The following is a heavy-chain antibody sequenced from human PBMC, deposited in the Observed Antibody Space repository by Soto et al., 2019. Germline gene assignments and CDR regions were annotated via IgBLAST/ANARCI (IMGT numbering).Heavy chain of an antibody. CDR1: GGLNSSYY. J-gene: IGHJ6*02. CDR2: IYYSGST. Sequence: SETLSLTCTVGGGLNSSYYRSWIRQPPGKGLEWIGYIYYSGSTNYNPSLKSRVTISVDTSKNQFSLKLSSVTAADTAVYYCAREGGGNYDILTGYYRGRGYYYYYGMDVWGQGTTVTVSS. CDR3: AREGGGNYDILTGYYRGRGYYYYYGMDV. V-gene: IGHV4-59*01. D-gene: IGHD3-9*01.